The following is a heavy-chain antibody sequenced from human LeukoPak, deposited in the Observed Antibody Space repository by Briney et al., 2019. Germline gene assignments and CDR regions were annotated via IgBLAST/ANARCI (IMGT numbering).Heavy chain of an antibody. V-gene: IGHV3-30*04. CDR1: GFTFKDSA. CDR3: ARDRGQWLLPLLDY. D-gene: IGHD6-19*01. Sequence: GGSLRLSCAASGFTFKDSAMHWVRQAPGKGLEWVTVISNDGSNKYHADSVKGRFTSSRDNSKNTLYLQMNSLRDEDTAVYYCARDRGQWLLPLLDYWGQGTLVTVSS. J-gene: IGHJ4*02. CDR2: ISNDGSNK.